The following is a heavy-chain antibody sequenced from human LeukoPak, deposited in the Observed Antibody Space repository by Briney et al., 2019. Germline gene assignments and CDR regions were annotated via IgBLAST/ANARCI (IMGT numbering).Heavy chain of an antibody. D-gene: IGHD3-10*01. V-gene: IGHV4-4*02. CDR2: IYHSGST. J-gene: IGHJ4*02. Sequence: SGTLSLTCAVSGGSLSSSNWWSWVRQPPGKGLEWIGEIYHSGSTNYNPSLKSRVTISVDKSKNQFSLKLRSVTAADTAVYYCATRYGSGSYYNGPIDYWGQGTLVTVSS. CDR1: GGSLSSSNW. CDR3: ATRYGSGSYYNGPIDY.